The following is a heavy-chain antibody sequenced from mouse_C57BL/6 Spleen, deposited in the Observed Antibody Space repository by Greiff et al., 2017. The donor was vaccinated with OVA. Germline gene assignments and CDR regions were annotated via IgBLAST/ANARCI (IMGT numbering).Heavy chain of an antibody. CDR3: ARGPVYYYGSSLDY. CDR1: GYTFTDYY. J-gene: IGHJ2*01. D-gene: IGHD1-1*01. Sequence: VQLQQSGPELVKPGASVKISCKASGYTFTDYYMNWVKQSHGKSLEWIGDINPNNGGTSYNQKFKGKATLTVDKSSSTAYMELRSLTSEDSAVYYCARGPVYYYGSSLDYWGQGTTLTVSS. CDR2: INPNNGGT. V-gene: IGHV1-26*01.